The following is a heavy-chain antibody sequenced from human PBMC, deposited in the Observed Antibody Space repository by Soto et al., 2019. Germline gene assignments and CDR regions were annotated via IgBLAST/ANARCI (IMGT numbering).Heavy chain of an antibody. CDR1: GYTFTYRY. V-gene: IGHV1-45*02. J-gene: IGHJ6*01. CDR2: ITPFNGNA. CDR3: ARILRYFDWDLGDYYYYGMDV. D-gene: IGHD3-9*01. Sequence: SVKVSCKASGYTFTYRYLHWVRQAPGQALEWMGWITPFNGNANYAQKFQDRVTITRDRSMSTAYMELSSLRSEGTAVYYCARILRYFDWDLGDYYYYGMDVWGQGTTVTVSS.